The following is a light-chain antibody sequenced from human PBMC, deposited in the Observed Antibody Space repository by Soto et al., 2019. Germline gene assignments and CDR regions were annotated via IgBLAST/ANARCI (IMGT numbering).Light chain of an antibody. CDR1: QSISSW. CDR2: TAS. Sequence: DIQMTQSPSTLSASVGDRVTITCRASQSISSWLAWYQQKPGTAPKLLIYTASTLESGVPSRFSGSGSGTEFTLTISSLQPDDFATYYCQLYNSYPWTFGQGTKVEIK. CDR3: QLYNSYPWT. J-gene: IGKJ1*01. V-gene: IGKV1-5*03.